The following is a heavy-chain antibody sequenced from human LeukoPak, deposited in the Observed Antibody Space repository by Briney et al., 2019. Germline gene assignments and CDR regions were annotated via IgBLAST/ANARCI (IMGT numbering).Heavy chain of an antibody. J-gene: IGHJ4*02. Sequence: PGGSLRLSCAASGFIFSNAWMNWVRQAPGKGLEWVGRLKSKTDGGTTDYAAPVKDRFTISSDDSKNTLFLQMNSLKTEDTALYYCPTEAVAGTGAFDYWGQGTLVTVSS. CDR2: LKSKTDGGTT. CDR3: PTEAVAGTGAFDY. CDR1: GFIFSNAW. D-gene: IGHD6-19*01. V-gene: IGHV3-15*01.